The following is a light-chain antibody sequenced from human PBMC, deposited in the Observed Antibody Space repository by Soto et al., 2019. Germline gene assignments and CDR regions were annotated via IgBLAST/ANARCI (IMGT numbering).Light chain of an antibody. V-gene: IGKV3-11*01. CDR2: DES. Sequence: LTQSPATLSLSPRERATLSCRASQSVSSDLAWCQQKPGQAPRLLIYDESYRPTGIPVRFSGSGSGTDCTHTISSPEPEDFAFYYCQRRSNWPPYTFGQGTKLEIK. CDR3: QRRSNWPPYT. CDR1: QSVSSD. J-gene: IGKJ2*01.